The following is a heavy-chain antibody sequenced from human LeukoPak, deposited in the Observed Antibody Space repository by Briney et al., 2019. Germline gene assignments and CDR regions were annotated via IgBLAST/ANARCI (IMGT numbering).Heavy chain of an antibody. CDR3: AKDAVAGTWLHY. D-gene: IGHD6-19*01. Sequence: GGSLRLSCATSGFTFGDYAMHWVRQAPGKGLEWVSLIRGDGRTTSYAGSVKGRFTISRDNSKNSLYLQMSSLRGEDTAMYYCAKDAVAGTWLHYWGQGTLVTVSS. CDR1: GFTFGDYA. J-gene: IGHJ4*02. V-gene: IGHV3-43*02. CDR2: IRGDGRTT.